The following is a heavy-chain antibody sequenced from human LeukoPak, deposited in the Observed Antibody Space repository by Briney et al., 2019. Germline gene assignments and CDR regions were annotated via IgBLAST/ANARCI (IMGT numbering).Heavy chain of an antibody. Sequence: SETLSLTCTVSGGSISSYYWSWIRQPPGKGLEWIGYIYYSGSTNYNPSLKSRVTISVDTSKNQFSLKLSSVTAADTAVYYCARDRKKQRLVRGLLYYYYGMDVWGQGTTVTVSS. D-gene: IGHD6-13*01. CDR1: GGSISSYY. CDR3: ARDRKKQRLVRGLLYYYYGMDV. CDR2: IYYSGST. J-gene: IGHJ6*02. V-gene: IGHV4-59*01.